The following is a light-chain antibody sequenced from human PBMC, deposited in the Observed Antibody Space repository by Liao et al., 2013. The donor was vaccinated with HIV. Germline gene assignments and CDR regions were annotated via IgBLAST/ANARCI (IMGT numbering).Light chain of an antibody. V-gene: IGLV3-1*01. J-gene: IGLJ2*01. CDR1: KLEDKY. CDR3: QAWDSSVV. CDR2: QDN. Sequence: SYELTQPPSVSVSPGQTASITCSGDKLEDKYVCWYQQKPGQSPVLVIYQDNNRPSGIPERFSGSNSGNTATLTISGTQPMDEADYYCQAWDSSVVFGGGTKLTVL.